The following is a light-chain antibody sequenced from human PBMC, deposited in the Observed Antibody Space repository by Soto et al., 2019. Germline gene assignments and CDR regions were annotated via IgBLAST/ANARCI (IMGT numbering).Light chain of an antibody. J-gene: IGKJ3*01. V-gene: IGKV1-39*01. CDR1: QSISRY. Sequence: DIQMTQSPSSLSASVGDRVTIPCRASQSISRYLNWYQQKPETAPKLLIYAASSLHYEVPSRFSRRRSAADFTLTISSLPPEDFATYDGQQSYSTPFTVGPCGKVVLK. CDR3: QQSYSTPFT. CDR2: AAS.